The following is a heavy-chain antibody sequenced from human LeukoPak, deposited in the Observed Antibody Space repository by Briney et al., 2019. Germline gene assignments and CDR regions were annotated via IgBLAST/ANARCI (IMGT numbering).Heavy chain of an antibody. Sequence: SETLSLTCTVSGGSISSYYWSWIRQPPGKGLEWIGSIYYSGSTYYSPSLKSRVTISVDTSKNQLSLKLSSVTAADTAVYYCASARTSSRSWFTFDYWGQGILVTVSS. V-gene: IGHV4-59*05. J-gene: IGHJ4*02. CDR2: IYYSGST. D-gene: IGHD6-13*01. CDR3: ASARTSSRSWFTFDY. CDR1: GGSISSYY.